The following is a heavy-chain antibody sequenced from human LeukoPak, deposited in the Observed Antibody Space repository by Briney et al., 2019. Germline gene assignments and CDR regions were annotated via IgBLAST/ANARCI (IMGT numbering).Heavy chain of an antibody. D-gene: IGHD2-2*01. Sequence: SETLSLTCTVSGGSISGYYWSWIRQPPGKGLEWIGEINHSGSTNYNPSLKSRVTISVDTSKNQFSLKLSSVTAADTAVYYCARDQYCSSTSCFPFDYWGQGTLVTVSS. V-gene: IGHV4-34*01. CDR1: GGSISGYY. CDR2: INHSGST. J-gene: IGHJ4*02. CDR3: ARDQYCSSTSCFPFDY.